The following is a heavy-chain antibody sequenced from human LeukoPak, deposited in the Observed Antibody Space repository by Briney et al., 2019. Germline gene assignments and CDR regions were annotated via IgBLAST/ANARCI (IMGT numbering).Heavy chain of an antibody. Sequence: GGSLRLSCAASGFTFSSYSMNWVRQAPGKGLEWVSSISSSSSYIYYADSVKGRFTISRDNAKNSLYLQMNSLRAEDTAVYYCARGRAVAGTGYGYWGQGTLVTVSP. V-gene: IGHV3-21*01. CDR1: GFTFSSYS. D-gene: IGHD6-19*01. CDR2: ISSSSSYI. CDR3: ARGRAVAGTGYGY. J-gene: IGHJ4*02.